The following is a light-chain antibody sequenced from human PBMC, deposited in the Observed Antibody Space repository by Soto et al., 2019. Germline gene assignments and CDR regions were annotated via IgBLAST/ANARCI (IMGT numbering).Light chain of an antibody. CDR3: QQYNNWPLT. J-gene: IGKJ4*01. Sequence: EIVMTQSPATLSVSPGERATLSCRASQTVNNNLAWYQQKPGQAPRLLIYGASARATGIPARFSGSGSGTEVTLTISSLQSEDFAVDYCQQYNNWPLTFGGGTKVEIK. CDR1: QTVNNN. V-gene: IGKV3-15*01. CDR2: GAS.